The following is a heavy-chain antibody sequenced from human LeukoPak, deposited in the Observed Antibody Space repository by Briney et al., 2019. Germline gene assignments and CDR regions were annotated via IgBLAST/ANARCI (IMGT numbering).Heavy chain of an antibody. J-gene: IGHJ4*02. CDR3: VKGVTFTGAGDSFDA. Sequence: RGGSLRLSCVASGFTFTTRAMSWVRPAPGKGLEWVSGVSGSGASSFYSDSAKGRFTASRDDSKNAFYLQLNNVAAEDTALYYCVKGVTFTGAGDSFDAWGQGTLVTVSS. CDR2: VSGSGASS. CDR1: GFTFTTRA. V-gene: IGHV3-23*01. D-gene: IGHD2/OR15-2a*01.